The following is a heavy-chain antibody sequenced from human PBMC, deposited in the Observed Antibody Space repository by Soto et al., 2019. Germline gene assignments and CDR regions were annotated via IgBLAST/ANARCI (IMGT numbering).Heavy chain of an antibody. J-gene: IGHJ6*03. CDR1: GGSFSGYY. CDR2: INHSGST. CDR3: AHYYYYYMDV. Sequence: SETLSLTCAVYGGSFSGYYWSWIRQPPGKGLEWIGEINHSGSTNYNPSLKSRVTISVDTSKNQFSLKLSSVTAADTAVYYCAHYYYYYMDVWGKGTTVTVSS. V-gene: IGHV4-34*01.